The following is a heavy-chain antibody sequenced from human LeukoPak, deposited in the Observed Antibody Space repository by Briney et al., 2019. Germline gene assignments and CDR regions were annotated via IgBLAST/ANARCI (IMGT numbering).Heavy chain of an antibody. CDR3: ARDGAEYYYDSSGYNTRPGYYYYYYMDV. CDR2: INPIIATT. D-gene: IGHD3-22*01. J-gene: IGHJ6*03. V-gene: IGHV1-46*01. CDR1: GYTFTSYY. Sequence: ASVKVSCKASGYTFTSYYMHWVRQAPGQGLEWMGIINPIIATTTYAQKFQGRVTITADKSTSTAHMELSSLRSEDTAVYYCARDGAEYYYDSSGYNTRPGYYYYYYMDVWGKGTTVTISS.